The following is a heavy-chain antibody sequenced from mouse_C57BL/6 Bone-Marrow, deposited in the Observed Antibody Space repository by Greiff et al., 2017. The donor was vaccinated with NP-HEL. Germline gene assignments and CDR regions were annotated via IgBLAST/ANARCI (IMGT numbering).Heavy chain of an antibody. Sequence: QVQLQQPGAELVRPGTSVKLSCKASGYTFTSYWMHWVKQRPGQGLEWIGVIDPSDSYTNYTQKFKGKATLTVATSSSTAYMQLSSLTSEDSAVYYCARRGRYYYGSSNYWGQGTTLTVSS. V-gene: IGHV1-59*01. CDR2: IDPSDSYT. CDR1: GYTFTSYW. CDR3: ARRGRYYYGSSNY. J-gene: IGHJ2*01. D-gene: IGHD1-1*01.